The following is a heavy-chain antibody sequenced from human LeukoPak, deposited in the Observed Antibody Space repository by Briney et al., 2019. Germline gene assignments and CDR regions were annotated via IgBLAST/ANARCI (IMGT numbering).Heavy chain of an antibody. V-gene: IGHV3-74*01. D-gene: IGHD2-2*01. CDR1: GFTFSFNS. Sequence: GGSLRLSCAASGFTFSFNSMHWVRQGPGKGLVWVSRIKRDGSGATYADSVKGRVTISRDNAKNTLYLQMNSLRAEDTAVYYCARDAYYCSSTSCYLWESFYGMDVWGQGTTVTVSS. CDR2: IKRDGSGA. CDR3: ARDAYYCSSTSCYLWESFYGMDV. J-gene: IGHJ6*02.